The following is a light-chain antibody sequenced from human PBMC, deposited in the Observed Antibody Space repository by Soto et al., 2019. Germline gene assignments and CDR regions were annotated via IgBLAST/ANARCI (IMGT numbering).Light chain of an antibody. CDR2: EVS. CDR1: SGDVGGYNY. Sequence: QSALTQPASVSGSPGQSITISCTGTSGDVGGYNYVSWYRQHPGKAPKLMIYEVSNRPSGVSNRFSGSKSGNTASLTISGRQAEDEADYYCSSYTTSSTWVFGGGTKLTVL. CDR3: SSYTTSSTWV. J-gene: IGLJ3*02. V-gene: IGLV2-14*01.